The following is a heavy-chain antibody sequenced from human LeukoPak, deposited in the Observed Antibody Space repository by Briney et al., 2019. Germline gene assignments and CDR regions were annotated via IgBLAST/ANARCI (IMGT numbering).Heavy chain of an antibody. CDR2: FHYTGST. V-gene: IGHV4-34*01. D-gene: IGHD4-23*01. CDR3: ARHIGGGNPYYYYYMDV. CDR1: GGSFSCSY. Sequence: SETLSLTCVVYGGSFSCSYWSWIRQSPGKGLEWIGEFHYTGSTNYNPSLKSRVTISVDSSKNQLFLNLSSVTAADTAVYYCARHIGGGNPYYYYYMDVWGKGTTVTVSS. J-gene: IGHJ6*03.